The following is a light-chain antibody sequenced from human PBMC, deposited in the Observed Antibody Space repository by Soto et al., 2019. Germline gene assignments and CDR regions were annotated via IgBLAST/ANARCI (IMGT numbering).Light chain of an antibody. CDR3: QQSYTNPRT. CDR1: QTISNY. CDR2: AAS. Sequence: DIQMTQSPSSLSASVGDRVTITCRASQTISNYLNWYQQIPGTAPKLLIYAASGLQTGVPSRFSGSGSGTDFTLTISNLQPEDFAMYYCQQSYTNPRTFGQGTKVELK. V-gene: IGKV1-39*01. J-gene: IGKJ1*01.